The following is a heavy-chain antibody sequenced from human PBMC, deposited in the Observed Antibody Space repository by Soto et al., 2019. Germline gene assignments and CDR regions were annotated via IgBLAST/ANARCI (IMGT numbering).Heavy chain of an antibody. Sequence: ASVKVSCKTSGFTFTSSAVQWVRHARGQRLEWIGWIVVGSGNTKYAQKFQERVTITRDMPTSTVYMELSSLRSEDTAVYYCVAGYGGNSGAFDIWGQGTMVTVSS. V-gene: IGHV1-58*01. CDR1: GFTFTSSA. D-gene: IGHD4-17*01. CDR2: IVVGSGNT. J-gene: IGHJ3*02. CDR3: VAGYGGNSGAFDI.